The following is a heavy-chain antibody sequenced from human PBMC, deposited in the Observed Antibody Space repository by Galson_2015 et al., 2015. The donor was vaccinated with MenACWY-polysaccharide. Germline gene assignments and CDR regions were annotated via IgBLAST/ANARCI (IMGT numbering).Heavy chain of an antibody. J-gene: IGHJ4*02. CDR1: GFTFSNAW. Sequence: SLRLSCAASGFTFSNAWMSWVRQAPGKGLEWVGRIKSKTDGGTTDYAAPVQGRFTISRDDSKNTLSLQMSGLKTEDTAVYHCTKDGFCSGVSCSTGAYWGQRTPLTASS. V-gene: IGHV3-15*01. CDR2: IKSKTDGGTT. D-gene: IGHD2-15*01. CDR3: TKDGFCSGVSCSTGAY.